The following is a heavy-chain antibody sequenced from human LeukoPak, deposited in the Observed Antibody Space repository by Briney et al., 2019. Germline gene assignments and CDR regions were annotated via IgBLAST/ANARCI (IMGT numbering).Heavy chain of an antibody. V-gene: IGHV3-21*04. CDR1: GFTFSSYS. CDR2: ISSSSSYI. D-gene: IGHD3-10*01. Sequence: GGSLRLSCAASGFTFSSYSMNWVRQAPGKGLEWVSSISSSSSYIYYADSVKGRFTISRDNAKNSLYLQMNSLRAEDTAVYYCAREHFPSYGSGSSPPNPWGQGTLVTVSS. J-gene: IGHJ5*02. CDR3: AREHFPSYGSGSSPPNP.